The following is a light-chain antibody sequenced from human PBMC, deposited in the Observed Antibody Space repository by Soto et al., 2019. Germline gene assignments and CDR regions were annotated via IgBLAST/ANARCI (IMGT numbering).Light chain of an antibody. V-gene: IGKV1-5*03. J-gene: IGKJ4*01. Sequence: DIQMTQSPSSLSASVVDRVTITFRASQGISSWLAWYQQKPGKAPNLLIYKASTLESGVPSRFSGSGSGTEFTLTISSVQPDDFATYYCQQYKSYPLTFGGGTKVDIK. CDR1: QGISSW. CDR2: KAS. CDR3: QQYKSYPLT.